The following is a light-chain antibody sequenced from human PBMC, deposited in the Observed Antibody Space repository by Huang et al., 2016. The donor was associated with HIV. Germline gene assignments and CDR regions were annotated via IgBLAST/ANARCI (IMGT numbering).Light chain of an antibody. CDR3: QQNNNWPPLFT. Sequence: EIVMTQSPATLSASPGERATLSCRASQSVSSNLAWYQQKPGQAPRLLIYGASTRATGITARFSGSGSGTDFTLTISSLQSEDCAVYYCQQNNNWPPLFTFGPGTKVDIK. CDR2: GAS. V-gene: IGKV3-15*01. CDR1: QSVSSN. J-gene: IGKJ3*01.